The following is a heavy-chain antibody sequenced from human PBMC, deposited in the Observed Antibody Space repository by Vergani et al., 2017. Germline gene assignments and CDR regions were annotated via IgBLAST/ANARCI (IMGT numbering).Heavy chain of an antibody. J-gene: IGHJ5*02. Sequence: QVQLQQWGAGLLKPSETLSLTCAVYGGSFSGYYWSWIRQPPGKGLEWIGEINHSGSTYYNPSLKSRVTISVDTSKNQFSLKLSSVTAADTAVYYCARDGADYYGSGSYGWFDPWGQGTLVTVSS. CDR1: GGSFSGYY. CDR2: INHSGST. V-gene: IGHV4-34*01. D-gene: IGHD3-10*01. CDR3: ARDGADYYGSGSYGWFDP.